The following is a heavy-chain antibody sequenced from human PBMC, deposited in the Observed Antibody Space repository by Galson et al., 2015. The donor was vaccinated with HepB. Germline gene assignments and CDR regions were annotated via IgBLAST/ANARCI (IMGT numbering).Heavy chain of an antibody. J-gene: IGHJ5*02. CDR1: GYTFTSYC. Sequence: SVKVSCKASGYTFTSYCMHWVRQAPGQGLEWMGIINPSGGSTSYAQKFQGRVTMTRDTSTSTVYMELSSLRSEDTAVYYCARKNEGYCSGGSCYTFDPWGQGTLVTVSS. D-gene: IGHD2-15*01. V-gene: IGHV1-46*01. CDR2: INPSGGST. CDR3: ARKNEGYCSGGSCYTFDP.